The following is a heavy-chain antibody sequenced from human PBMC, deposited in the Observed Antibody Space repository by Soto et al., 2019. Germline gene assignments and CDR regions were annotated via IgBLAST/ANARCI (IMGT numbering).Heavy chain of an antibody. CDR2: ISAYNGNT. CDR3: ASPRGYSYGCDY. CDR1: GYTFTSYG. D-gene: IGHD5-18*01. V-gene: IGHV1-18*01. Sequence: QVQLVQSGAEVKKPGASVKVSCKASGYTFTSYGISWVRQAPGQGLEWMGWISAYNGNTNYAQKRQGRVTMTTGSSASTASMELRSLRSDDTAVYYCASPRGYSYGCDYWGQGTLVTVSS. J-gene: IGHJ4*02.